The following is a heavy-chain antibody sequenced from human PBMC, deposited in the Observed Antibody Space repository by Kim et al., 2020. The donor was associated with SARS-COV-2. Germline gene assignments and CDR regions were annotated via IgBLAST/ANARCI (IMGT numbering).Heavy chain of an antibody. J-gene: IGHJ5*02. CDR2: IYSSGST. CDR3: ARRAPRGGLFDP. V-gene: IGHV4-31*03. CDR1: GGSISSGGYY. D-gene: IGHD3-10*01. Sequence: SETLSLTCTVSGGSISSGGYYWGWIRQHPGTALEWIGYIYSSGSTFYNPALNSRATIAQDTPRDQFSLKLSSVTAAGTAVYYCARRAPRGGLFDPWGQGTLVTVSS.